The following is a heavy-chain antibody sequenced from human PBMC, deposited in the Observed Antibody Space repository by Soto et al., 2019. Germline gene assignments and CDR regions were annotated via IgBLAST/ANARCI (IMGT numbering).Heavy chain of an antibody. CDR2: ISAYNGNT. CDR1: GYTFTSYG. CDR3: ARDLSSYSSSWYPFDY. J-gene: IGHJ4*02. Sequence: ASVKVSCKASGYTFTSYGISWVRQAPGQGLEWMGWISAYNGNTNYAQKLQGRVTMTTDTSTSTAYMELRSLRSDDTAVYYSARDLSSYSSSWYPFDYWGQGTLVTVSS. V-gene: IGHV1-18*01. D-gene: IGHD6-13*01.